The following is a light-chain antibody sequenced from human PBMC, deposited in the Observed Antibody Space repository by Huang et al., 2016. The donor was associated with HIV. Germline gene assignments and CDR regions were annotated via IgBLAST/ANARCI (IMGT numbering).Light chain of an antibody. CDR2: WAS. CDR1: RSVFHSPNKNNY. Sequence: DIVMTQSPDSLAVSLGGRATITCKSSRSVFHSPNKNNYLAWYQQKPGQPPKLLLYWASARESGVPDRFNGSGSGTDFTFTISSLQAEDVALYYCQQYYKTPLTFGGGTRVELK. CDR3: QQYYKTPLT. V-gene: IGKV4-1*01. J-gene: IGKJ4*01.